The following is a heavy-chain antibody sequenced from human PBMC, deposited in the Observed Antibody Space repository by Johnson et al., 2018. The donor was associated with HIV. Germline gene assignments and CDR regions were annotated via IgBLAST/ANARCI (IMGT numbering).Heavy chain of an antibody. CDR1: GFTFDNYG. D-gene: IGHD7-27*01. Sequence: VQLVESGGGVVQPGGSLRLSCAASGFTFDNYGVSWVRQAPGKGLEWVSGINWNGGSTGYGDSVKGRFTISRDNAKNSLYLQMNSLRAEDTAVYYCARESRLGPLAHAFDIWGQGTMVTVSS. V-gene: IGHV3-20*04. CDR2: INWNGGST. CDR3: ARESRLGPLAHAFDI. J-gene: IGHJ3*02.